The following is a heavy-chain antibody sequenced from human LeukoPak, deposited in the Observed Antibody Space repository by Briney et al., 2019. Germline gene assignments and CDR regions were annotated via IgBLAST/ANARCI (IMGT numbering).Heavy chain of an antibody. CDR3: SRIPSYSYGSGSYRWFDP. V-gene: IGHV4-59*12. CDR2: IYYNGDT. Sequence: PSETLSLTCSVSGDSITGYSWSWIRQTTGKGLEWIGYIYYNGDTHYNPSLNSRLSISVDTPNNQFSLKLSSVTAADTAVYYCSRIPSYSYGSGSYRWFDPWGQGTLVTVSS. J-gene: IGHJ5*02. D-gene: IGHD3-10*01. CDR1: GDSITGYS.